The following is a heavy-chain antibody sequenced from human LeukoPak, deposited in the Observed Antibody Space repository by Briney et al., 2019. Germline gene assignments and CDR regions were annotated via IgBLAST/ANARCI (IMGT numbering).Heavy chain of an antibody. D-gene: IGHD6-19*01. Sequence: PSETLSLTRTVSGGSISSSSYYWGWIRQPPGKGLEWIGSVYYSGSTYYNPSLKSRVTISVDTSKNQFSLKLSSVTAADTAVYYCGALAVADAFDIWGQGTMVSVSS. CDR3: GALAVADAFDI. V-gene: IGHV4-39*07. CDR2: VYYSGST. CDR1: GGSISSSSYY. J-gene: IGHJ3*02.